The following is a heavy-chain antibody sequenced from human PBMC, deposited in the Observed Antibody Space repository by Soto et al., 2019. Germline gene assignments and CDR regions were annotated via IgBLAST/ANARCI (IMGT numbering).Heavy chain of an antibody. CDR1: GYSFTSYW. CDR3: ARHGVYEDYDFWSGYYPDYYYYMDV. CDR2: IYPGDSDT. J-gene: IGHJ6*03. Sequence: GESLKISCKGSGYSFTSYWIGWVRQMPGKGLEWMGIIYPGDSDTRYSPSFQGQVTISADKSISTAYLQWSSLKASDTAMYYCARHGVYEDYDFWSGYYPDYYYYMDVWGKGTTVTVSS. V-gene: IGHV5-51*01. D-gene: IGHD3-3*01.